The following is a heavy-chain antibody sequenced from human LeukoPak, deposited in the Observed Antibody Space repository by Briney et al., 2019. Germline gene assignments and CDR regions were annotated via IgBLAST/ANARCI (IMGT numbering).Heavy chain of an antibody. CDR2: IFYSGTT. D-gene: IGHD5-24*01. CDR3: ARHEEEDGYNAKTPDY. V-gene: IGHV4-39*01. Sequence: SETLSLTCSVSGGSISSSNYYWGWIRQPPGMGLEWIGSIFYSGTTYYNPSLKSRVTISVDTSKNQFSPRLSSVTAADTAVYYCARHEEEDGYNAKTPDYWGQGTLVTVSS. CDR1: GGSISSSNYY. J-gene: IGHJ4*02.